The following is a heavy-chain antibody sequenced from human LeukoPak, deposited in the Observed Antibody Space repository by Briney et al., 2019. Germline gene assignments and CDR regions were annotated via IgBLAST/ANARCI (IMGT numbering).Heavy chain of an antibody. CDR1: GFTLSSHW. V-gene: IGHV3-7*03. J-gene: IGHJ6*02. D-gene: IGHD2-2*01. CDR2: IKQDGSEK. Sequence: PGGSLRLSCAASGFTLSSHWMNWVRQAPGKGLEWVADIKQDGSEKYYVGSVKGRFTISRDNSKNTLYLQMNSLRAEDTAVYYCARGPPLLPHQEPEYYYYGMDVWGQGTTVTVSS. CDR3: ARGPPLLPHQEPEYYYYGMDV.